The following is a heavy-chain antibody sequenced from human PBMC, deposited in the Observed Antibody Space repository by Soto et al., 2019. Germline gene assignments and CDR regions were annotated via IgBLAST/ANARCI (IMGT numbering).Heavy chain of an antibody. CDR1: GGSIGSSNW. CDR2: IYHSGST. Sequence: SETLSLTGAVSGGSIGSSNWWSWVRQPPGKGLEWIGEIYHSGSTNYNPSLKSRVTISVDKSKNQFSLKLSSVTAADTAVYYCARVRVTIFGVSNYYYYGMDVSGQGTTVTVSS. CDR3: ARVRVTIFGVSNYYYYGMDV. J-gene: IGHJ6*02. V-gene: IGHV4-4*02. D-gene: IGHD3-3*01.